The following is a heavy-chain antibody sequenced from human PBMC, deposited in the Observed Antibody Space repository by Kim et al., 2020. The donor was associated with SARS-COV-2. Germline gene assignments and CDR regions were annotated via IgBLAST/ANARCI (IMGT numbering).Heavy chain of an antibody. CDR1: GYTFTSYA. CDR2: INTNTGNP. D-gene: IGHD5-12*01. CDR3: ARDLSGPPPDYYYYYMDV. V-gene: IGHV7-4-1*02. Sequence: ASVKVSCKASGYTFTSYAMNWVRQAPGQGLEWMGWINTNTGNPTYAQGFTGRFVFSLDTSVSTAYLQISSLKAEDTAVYYCARDLSGPPPDYYYYYMDVWGKGTTVIVSS. J-gene: IGHJ6*03.